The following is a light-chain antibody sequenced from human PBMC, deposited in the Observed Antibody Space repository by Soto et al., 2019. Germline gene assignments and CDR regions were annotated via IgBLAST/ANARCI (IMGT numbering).Light chain of an antibody. CDR3: MQALQTPRT. Sequence: DIVMTQSPLSLPVTPGEPASISCRSSQSLLHSNGNNYLEWYLQKPGQSPQLLIYLGSSRASGVPDRFSGSGSGTDFTLKIRRVEAEDVGVYYCMQALQTPRTLGQGTKVEIK. CDR2: LGS. J-gene: IGKJ1*01. V-gene: IGKV2-28*01. CDR1: QSLLHSNGNNY.